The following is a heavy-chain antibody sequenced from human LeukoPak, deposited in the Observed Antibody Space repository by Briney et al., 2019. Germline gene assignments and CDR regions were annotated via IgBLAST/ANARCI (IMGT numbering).Heavy chain of an antibody. V-gene: IGHV3-23*01. CDR3: AKAGGSSSWYSELDY. D-gene: IGHD6-13*01. Sequence: GGSLRLSCAASGFTFSSYAMSWVRQAPGKGLEWASAISGSGGSTYYADSVKGRFTISRDNSKNTLYLQMNSLRAEDTAVYYCAKAGGSSSWYSELDYWGQGTLVTVSS. CDR2: ISGSGGST. J-gene: IGHJ4*02. CDR1: GFTFSSYA.